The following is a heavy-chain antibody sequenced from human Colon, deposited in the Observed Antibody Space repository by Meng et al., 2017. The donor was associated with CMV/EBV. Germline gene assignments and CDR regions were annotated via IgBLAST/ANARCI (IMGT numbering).Heavy chain of an antibody. CDR1: QFSFKSFG. CDR3: ARDGPAALSYFDS. J-gene: IGHJ4*02. CDR2: IRWDSNNK. D-gene: IGHD2-2*01. Sequence: GGSLRLSCAASQFSFKSFGMHWVRQAPGKGLEWLAFIRWDSNNKLYADSVRGRFTISRDNSKNTLYLQMSSLRPEDTAVYYCARDGPAALSYFDSWGQGTLVTVSS. V-gene: IGHV3-30*02.